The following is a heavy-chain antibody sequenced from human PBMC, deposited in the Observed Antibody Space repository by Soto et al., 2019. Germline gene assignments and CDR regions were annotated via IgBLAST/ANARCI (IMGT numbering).Heavy chain of an antibody. V-gene: IGHV1-46*01. CDR2: ISPSGGST. J-gene: IGHJ6*03. CDR3: VILCSGSPRMDA. D-gene: IGHD3-10*02. CDR1: GYTFTYYF. Sequence: GASVKVSCKASGYTFTYYFMNWVRQAPGQGLEWMGRISPSGGSTIYAQKFQGRVTMTRDTSTTTVYMELSSLRSDDTAVYYCVILCSGSPRMDAWGKGTTVTVSS.